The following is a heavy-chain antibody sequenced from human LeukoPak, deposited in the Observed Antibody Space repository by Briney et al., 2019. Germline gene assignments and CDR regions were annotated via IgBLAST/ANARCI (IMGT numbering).Heavy chain of an antibody. J-gene: IGHJ6*03. Sequence: ASVKVSCKASGYTFTGYYMHWVRQAPGQGLEWMGWINPNSGGTNYAQKFQGRVTMTRDTSISTAYMELSRLRSDDTAVYYCARDAHGDYDSYYYYYMDVWGKGTTVTISS. CDR2: INPNSGGT. D-gene: IGHD4-17*01. V-gene: IGHV1-2*02. CDR3: ARDAHGDYDSYYYYYMDV. CDR1: GYTFTGYY.